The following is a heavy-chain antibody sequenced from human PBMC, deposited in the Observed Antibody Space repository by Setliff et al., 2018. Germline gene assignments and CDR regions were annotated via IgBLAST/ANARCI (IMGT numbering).Heavy chain of an antibody. Sequence: KASKTLSLTCTVSGDSISSGSYYWTWIRQPAGKGLEWIGHFHTGGSTNYNRSLRSRVSISVDTSKNQFSLKLSSVTAADTATYYCARAGPTVTFFRVLVISWWDPWGQGSLVTVSS. CDR3: ARAGPTVTFFRVLVISWWDP. V-gene: IGHV4-61*09. D-gene: IGHD3-3*01. CDR1: GDSISSGSYY. CDR2: FHTGGST. J-gene: IGHJ5*02.